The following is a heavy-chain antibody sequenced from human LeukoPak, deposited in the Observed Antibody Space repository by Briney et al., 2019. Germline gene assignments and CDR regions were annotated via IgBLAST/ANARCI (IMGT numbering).Heavy chain of an antibody. CDR2: ISYDGSNK. J-gene: IGHJ4*02. D-gene: IGHD2-8*01. CDR3: AKVGVPFDS. CDR1: GFTFSSYG. Sequence: GGSLRLSCAASGFTFSSYGMHWVRQAPGKGLEWVAVISYDGSNKYYADSVKGRFTISRDNSKNTLYLQMNSLRAEDTAVYYCAKVGVPFDSWGQGTLVTVSS. V-gene: IGHV3-30*18.